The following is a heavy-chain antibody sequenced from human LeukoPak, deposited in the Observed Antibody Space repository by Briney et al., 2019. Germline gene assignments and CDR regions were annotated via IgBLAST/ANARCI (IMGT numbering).Heavy chain of an antibody. Sequence: GGSLRLSCVASGFISSSYSMNWVRQAPGKGLEWVSSISSSSSYIYYADSVKGRFTISRDNAKNSLSLQMISLRAEDTAVYYCARGGEPVGFDYWGQGTLVTVSS. J-gene: IGHJ4*02. CDR2: ISSSSSYI. CDR1: GFISSSYS. CDR3: ARGGEPVGFDY. V-gene: IGHV3-21*01. D-gene: IGHD1-26*01.